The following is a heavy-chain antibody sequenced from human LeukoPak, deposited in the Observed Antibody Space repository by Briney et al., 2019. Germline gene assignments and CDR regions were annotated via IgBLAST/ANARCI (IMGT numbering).Heavy chain of an antibody. CDR1: GGSISPYY. D-gene: IGHD6-25*01. CDR3: ARAETLAAIYFDF. V-gene: IGHV4-59*01. CDR2: IFYTGIT. J-gene: IGHJ4*02. Sequence: PSETLSLTCSVSGGSISPYYWSWIRQPPGKRLEWIGYIFYTGITTYTPSLKSRVSISLDSPKNQFFLRLTSVAAADTDMYYCARAETLAAIYFDFWGQGRLVTVSS.